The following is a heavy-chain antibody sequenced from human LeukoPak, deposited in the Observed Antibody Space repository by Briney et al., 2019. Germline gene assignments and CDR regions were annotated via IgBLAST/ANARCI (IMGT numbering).Heavy chain of an antibody. CDR3: AKDLVWKGNDEDVFHEGGFDF. J-gene: IGHJ4*02. V-gene: IGHV3-33*06. D-gene: IGHD3-3*01. Sequence: GRSLRLSCVASGFTFNSHGMHWVRQAPGKGLEWVAVIWYDGSNRYYTDSVKGRFTISRDNSRNTLYLQMNSLRAEDTAVYYCAKDLVWKGNDEDVFHEGGFDFWGQGTLVTVSS. CDR1: GFTFNSHG. CDR2: IWYDGSNR.